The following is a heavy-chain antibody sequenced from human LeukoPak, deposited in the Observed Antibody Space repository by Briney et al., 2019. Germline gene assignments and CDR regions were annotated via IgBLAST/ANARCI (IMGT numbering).Heavy chain of an antibody. J-gene: IGHJ4*02. D-gene: IGHD3-3*01. CDR1: GGSIINSNW. CDR3: ALEGYYDFWSGYYGY. CDR2: INHSGST. V-gene: IGHV4-4*02. Sequence: SETLSLTCAVSGGSIINSNWWSWIRQPPGKGLEWIGEINHSGSTNYNPSLKSRVTISVDTSKNQFSLKLSSVTAADTAVYYCALEGYYDFWSGYYGYWGQGTLVTVSS.